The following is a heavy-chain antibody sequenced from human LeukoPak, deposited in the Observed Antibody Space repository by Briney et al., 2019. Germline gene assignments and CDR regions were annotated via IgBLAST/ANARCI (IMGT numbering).Heavy chain of an antibody. CDR3: ARDHDWAFDL. J-gene: IGHJ4*02. CDR1: GFPFGSYV. CDR2: INHNAEMI. Sequence: GGSLRLSCEASGFPFGSYVMSWVRQAPGKGLEWIAYINHNAEMIFYPDFVKGRFTISRDKAKNSLYLQMNALRYEDTAIYYCARDHDWAFDLWGQGTLVTVSS. D-gene: IGHD3-9*01. V-gene: IGHV3-48*02.